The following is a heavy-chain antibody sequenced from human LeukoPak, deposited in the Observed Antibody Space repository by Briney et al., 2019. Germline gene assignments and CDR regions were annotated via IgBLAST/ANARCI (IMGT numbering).Heavy chain of an antibody. CDR2: IIPIFGTA. D-gene: IGHD6-19*01. V-gene: IGHV1-69*13. CDR1: GGTFSSYA. CDR3: ARGLTGYSSGWYGDY. J-gene: IGHJ4*02. Sequence: ASVKVSCKASGGTFSSYAISWVRQAPGQGLEWMGGIIPIFGTANYAQKFQGRVTITADESTSTAYMELSSLRSEDTAVYYCARGLTGYSSGWYGDYWGQGTLVTVSS.